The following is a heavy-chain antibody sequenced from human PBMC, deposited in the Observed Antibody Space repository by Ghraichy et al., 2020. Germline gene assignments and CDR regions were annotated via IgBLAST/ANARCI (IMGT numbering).Heavy chain of an antibody. D-gene: IGHD4-17*01. Sequence: SETLSLTCTVSGDSISSSGYYWDWIRQPPGKGLEWIASMYYSGSTFYNPSLKSRVTKSIDTSKNQFSLNLNSVTAADTAVYYCARRVTTVTTTWFEPWGQGTLVTVSS. CDR3: ARRVTTVTTTWFEP. CDR2: MYYSGST. V-gene: IGHV4-39*01. J-gene: IGHJ5*02. CDR1: GDSISSSGYY.